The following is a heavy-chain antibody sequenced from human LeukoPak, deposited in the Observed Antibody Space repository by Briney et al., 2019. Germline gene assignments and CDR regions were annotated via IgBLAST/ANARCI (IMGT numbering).Heavy chain of an antibody. CDR1: GGSFSGYY. J-gene: IGHJ4*02. D-gene: IGHD3-22*01. CDR3: ARQEGSDSSGFDY. V-gene: IGHV4-34*01. Sequence: SETLSLTCAVYGGSFSGYYWSWIRQPPGKGLEWVGEINHSGSTNYNPSLKSRVTISVDTSKNQFSLKLSSVTAADTAVYYCARQEGSDSSGFDYWGQGTLVTVSS. CDR2: INHSGST.